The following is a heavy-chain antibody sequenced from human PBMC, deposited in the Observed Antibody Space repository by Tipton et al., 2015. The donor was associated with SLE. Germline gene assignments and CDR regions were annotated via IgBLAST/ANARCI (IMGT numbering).Heavy chain of an antibody. D-gene: IGHD5-24*01. CDR1: GYSISSGFY. J-gene: IGHJ4*02. CDR3: ARGDGYNFDY. V-gene: IGHV4-38-2*02. Sequence: LRLSCTVSGYSISSGFYWGWIRQPPGKGLEWIENIYHSGSTFCNPSLKSRVTISVDTSKNQFSLKLSSVTAADTAVYYCARGDGYNFDYWGQGTLVTVSS. CDR2: IYHSGST.